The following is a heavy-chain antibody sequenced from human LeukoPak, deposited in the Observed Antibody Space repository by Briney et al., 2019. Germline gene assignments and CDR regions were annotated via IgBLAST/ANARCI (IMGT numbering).Heavy chain of an antibody. J-gene: IGHJ4*02. CDR1: GYTFTGHY. CDR3: AREYSSSLFDY. V-gene: IGHV1-2*02. D-gene: IGHD6-13*01. Sequence: ASVKVSCKASGYTFTGHYVHWVRQAPGQGLEWMGWINGNTGDTNYAQRFQGRVTMIRETSISTMYMELSRLRSDDTAVYYCAREYSSSLFDYRGQGTLVTVSS. CDR2: INGNTGDT.